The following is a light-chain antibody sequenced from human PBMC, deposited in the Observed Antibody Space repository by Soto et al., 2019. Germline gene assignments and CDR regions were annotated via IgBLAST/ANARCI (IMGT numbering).Light chain of an antibody. V-gene: IGLV2-11*01. J-gene: IGLJ1*01. CDR3: CSYAGTYTGV. CDR2: DVS. Sequence: QSVLTQPRSVSGSPGQSVSISCTGTSSDVGRYSYVSWYQQHPGKAPKLMIYDVSERPSGVPDRFSGSKSGNTASLTISGLQAEVEADYYCCSYAGTYTGVFGTGTKVTVL. CDR1: SSDVGRYSY.